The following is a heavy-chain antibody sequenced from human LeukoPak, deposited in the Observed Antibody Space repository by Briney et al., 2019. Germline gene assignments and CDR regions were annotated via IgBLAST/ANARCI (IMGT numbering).Heavy chain of an antibody. CDR1: GGSISSSSYC. J-gene: IGHJ4*02. V-gene: IGHV4-39*07. CDR3: ARDRDYYGSGSLNY. Sequence: SETLSLTCTVSGGSISSSSYCWGWIRQPPGKGLEWIGSIYYSGSTYYNPSLKSRVTISVDTSKNQFSLKLSSVTAADTAVYYCARDRDYYGSGSLNYWGQGTLVTVSS. CDR2: IYYSGST. D-gene: IGHD3-10*01.